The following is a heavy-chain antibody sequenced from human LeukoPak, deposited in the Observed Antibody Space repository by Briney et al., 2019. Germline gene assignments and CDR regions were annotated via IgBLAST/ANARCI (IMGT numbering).Heavy chain of an antibody. Sequence: ASVKVSCKASGYTCTGYYMHWVRQAPGQGLEWMGWINPNSGGTNYAQKFQGRVTMTRDTSISTAYMELSRLRSDDTAVYYCARVEQQLARIDYWGQGTLVTVSS. V-gene: IGHV1-2*02. CDR2: INPNSGGT. D-gene: IGHD6-13*01. CDR1: GYTCTGYY. CDR3: ARVEQQLARIDY. J-gene: IGHJ4*02.